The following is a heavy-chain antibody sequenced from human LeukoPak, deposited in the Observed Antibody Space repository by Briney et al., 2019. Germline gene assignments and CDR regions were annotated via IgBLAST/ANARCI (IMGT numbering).Heavy chain of an antibody. V-gene: IGHV1-2*02. D-gene: IGHD1-20*01. CDR3: AGLPRYNWNEPLDY. J-gene: IGHJ4*02. CDR2: NNPNSGGT. Sequence: ASVKVFCKASGYNFTDYYMNWLRQAPGQGLQWMRWNNPNSGGTKYAQKFQGRVTMTRDTSINTAYVELTRLTYDDTAVYYCAGLPRYNWNEPLDYWGQGTLVTVSS. CDR1: GYNFTDYY.